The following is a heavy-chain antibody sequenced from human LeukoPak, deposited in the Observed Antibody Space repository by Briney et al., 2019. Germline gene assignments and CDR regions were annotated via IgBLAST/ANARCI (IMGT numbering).Heavy chain of an antibody. J-gene: IGHJ4*02. CDR3: ARMAGDVEGAFDY. CDR1: GFSLSTRGMC. CDR2: IDWDDDK. Sequence: SGPTPVHPTQTLTLTCTFSGFSLSTRGMCVSWIRQPPGKALEWLARIDWDDDKFYSTSLKTRLTISKDTSKNQVVLTMTNMDPVDTATYYCARMAGDVEGAFDYWGQGTLVSVSS. V-gene: IGHV2-70*17. D-gene: IGHD2-21*02.